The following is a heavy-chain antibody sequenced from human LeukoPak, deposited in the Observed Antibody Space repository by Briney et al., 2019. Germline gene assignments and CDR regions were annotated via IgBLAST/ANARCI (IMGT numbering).Heavy chain of an antibody. CDR3: ARGPSYYDFWSGYYRDFQH. CDR1: GGSFSGYY. J-gene: IGHJ1*01. V-gene: IGHV4-34*01. CDR2: INHSGST. D-gene: IGHD3-3*01. Sequence: KPSETLSLTCAVYGGSFSGYYWSWIRQPPGKGLEWIGEINHSGSTNYNPSLKSRVTISADTSKNQFSLKLSSVTAADTAVYYCARGPSYYDFWSGYYRDFQHWGQGTLVTVSS.